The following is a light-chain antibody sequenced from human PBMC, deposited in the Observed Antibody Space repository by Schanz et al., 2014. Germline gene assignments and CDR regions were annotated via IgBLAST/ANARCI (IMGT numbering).Light chain of an antibody. CDR1: QSVGRY. Sequence: EIVLTQSPATLSLSPGERATLSCRASQSVGRYLAWYQQKPGQAPRLLISDASDRATGIPARFSGSGSGTDFTLTISSLEPEDFAAYYCQQYGRSPWTFGQGTKVDIK. CDR2: DAS. CDR3: QQYGRSPWT. J-gene: IGKJ1*01. V-gene: IGKV3-11*01.